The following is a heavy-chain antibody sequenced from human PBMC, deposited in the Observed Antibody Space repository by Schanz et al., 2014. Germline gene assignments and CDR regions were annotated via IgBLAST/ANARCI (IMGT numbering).Heavy chain of an antibody. CDR2: IRYDGSKI. CDR1: GFTFRTYG. D-gene: IGHD6-13*01. V-gene: IGHV3-30*02. CDR3: AKDKRGRSSWFFDY. Sequence: QVHLVESGGGVVQPGGSLRLSCAASGFTFRTYGMHWVRQAPGKGMEWVAFIRYDGSKIYYADSVKGRFTISRDNPKNTLSLQMNSLRAEDTAVYYCAKDKRGRSSWFFDYWGQGTLVTVSS. J-gene: IGHJ4*02.